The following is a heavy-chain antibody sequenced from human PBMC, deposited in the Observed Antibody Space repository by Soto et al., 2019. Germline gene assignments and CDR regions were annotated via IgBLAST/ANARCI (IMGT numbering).Heavy chain of an antibody. J-gene: IGHJ6*02. Sequence: PGGSLRLSCAASGFTFSSYAMHWVRQAPGKGLEWVAVISYDGSNKYYADSVKGRFTISRDNSKNTLYLQMNSLRAEDTAVYYCARERITIFGVVLYYYSMDVWGQGTTVTVSS. CDR3: ARERITIFGVVLYYYSMDV. CDR1: GFTFSSYA. D-gene: IGHD3-3*01. CDR2: ISYDGSNK. V-gene: IGHV3-30-3*01.